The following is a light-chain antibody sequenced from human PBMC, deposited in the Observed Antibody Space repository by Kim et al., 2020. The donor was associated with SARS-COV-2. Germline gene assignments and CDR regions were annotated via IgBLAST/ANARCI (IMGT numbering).Light chain of an antibody. J-gene: IGKJ2*01. Sequence: EIVMTQSPATLSVSPGERATLSCRASQSVGSRLAWYQQKPGQAPKLLIYDTSARATGIPDRFSGSGSGTEFTLTISSLQSEDFAVYYCQQYNNWPPDTFGQGTKLEI. CDR1: QSVGSR. CDR2: DTS. V-gene: IGKV3-15*01. CDR3: QQYNNWPPDT.